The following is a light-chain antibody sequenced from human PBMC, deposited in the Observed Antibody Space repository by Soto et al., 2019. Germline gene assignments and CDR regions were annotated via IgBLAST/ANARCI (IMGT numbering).Light chain of an antibody. CDR2: SAS. CDR1: QGIGNS. V-gene: IGKV1-27*01. CDR3: QKYNTVPAT. Sequence: DIQMTQSPPSLSASVGDGVTITCRASQGIGNSLAWYQQKPGTVPKLLIYSASTLQSGVPSRFSGSGSGTDFTLTISSLQPEDVAAYYCQKYNTVPATFGQGTRLEI. J-gene: IGKJ5*01.